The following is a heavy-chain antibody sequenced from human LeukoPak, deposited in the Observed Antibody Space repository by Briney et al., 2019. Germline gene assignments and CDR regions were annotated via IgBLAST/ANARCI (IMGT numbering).Heavy chain of an antibody. CDR3: ARGSIGGSSFDY. CDR1: GFTFSSYS. Sequence: GGSLRLSCAASGFTFSSYSMNWVRQAPGKGLEWVSSISSSSSYIYYADSVKGRFTISRDNAKNSLYLQMNSLRAEDTAVYYCARGSIGGSSFDYWGQGTLVTVSS. D-gene: IGHD1-26*01. V-gene: IGHV3-21*01. CDR2: ISSSSSYI. J-gene: IGHJ4*02.